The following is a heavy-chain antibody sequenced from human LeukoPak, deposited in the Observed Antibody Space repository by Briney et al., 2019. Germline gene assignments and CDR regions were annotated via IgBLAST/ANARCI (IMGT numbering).Heavy chain of an antibody. CDR3: ARARGNTYGYFEY. V-gene: IGHV3-74*01. D-gene: IGHD5-18*01. Sequence: GGSLRLSCAASGLTLSGYWMHRVCQAPGKGLVWVSRINGDASSTSYADSVKGRFTISRDNAKSTLYLQMNSLRVEDTAVYYCARARGNTYGYFEYWGQGTLVTVSS. CDR1: GLTLSGYW. J-gene: IGHJ4*02. CDR2: INGDASST.